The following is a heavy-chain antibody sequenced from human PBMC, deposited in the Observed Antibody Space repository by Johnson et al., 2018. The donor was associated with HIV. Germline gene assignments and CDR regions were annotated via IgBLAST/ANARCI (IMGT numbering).Heavy chain of an antibody. CDR1: GFTFSSYG. D-gene: IGHD6-13*01. CDR3: AKDLYSSSWTNDAFDI. Sequence: QVQLVESGGGVVQPGRSLRLSCAASGFTFSSYGMHWVRQAPGKGLEWVAVIWYDGTNRYYGDSVKGRFTISRDNSKNTVYLQMHGLRAEDTAVYHCAKDLYSSSWTNDAFDIWGQGTMVTVSS. J-gene: IGHJ3*02. CDR2: IWYDGTNR. V-gene: IGHV3-33*06.